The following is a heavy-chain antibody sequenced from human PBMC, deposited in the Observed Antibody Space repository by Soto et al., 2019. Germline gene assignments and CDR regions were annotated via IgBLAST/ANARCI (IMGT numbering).Heavy chain of an antibody. V-gene: IGHV4-30-4*01. CDR2: IYNSGIT. D-gene: IGHD2-15*01. Sequence: SETLSLTCTVFGGSISSGDYSWSWVRQSPGKGLEWIGHIYNSGITCYNPSLKSRVMISVDTSKNQFSLNLTSVTAADTAMYFCARDSVVVGARYFESWGQGILVTVSS. CDR1: GGSISSGDYS. J-gene: IGHJ4*02. CDR3: ARDSVVVGARYFES.